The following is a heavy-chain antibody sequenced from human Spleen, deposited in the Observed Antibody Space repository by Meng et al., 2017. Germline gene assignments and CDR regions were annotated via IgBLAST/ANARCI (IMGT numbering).Heavy chain of an antibody. CDR1: GCSSSSSSYY. Sequence: GSLRLSCTLSGCSSSSSSYYWGWIRQSPGKGLEWIGSIYNSGSPYYNPSLKSRVTISVDTSKNQFSLKLSSVTAADTAVYYCARDLITQEYVGAFDIWGQGTMVTVSS. D-gene: IGHD3-16*01. J-gene: IGHJ3*02. CDR2: IYNSGSP. CDR3: ARDLITQEYVGAFDI. V-gene: IGHV4-39*07.